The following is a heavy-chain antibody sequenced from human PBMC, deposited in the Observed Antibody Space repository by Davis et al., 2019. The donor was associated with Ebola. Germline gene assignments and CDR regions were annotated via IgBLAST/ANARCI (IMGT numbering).Heavy chain of an antibody. Sequence: ASVKVSCKASGYTFTSYDINWVRQATGQGLEWMGWMNPNSGNTGYAQKFQGRVTMTRNTSISTAYMELSSLRSEDTAVYYCASTYCSSTSCPDAFDIWGQGTMVTVSS. V-gene: IGHV1-8*01. CDR3: ASTYCSSTSCPDAFDI. J-gene: IGHJ3*02. CDR2: MNPNSGNT. CDR1: GYTFTSYD. D-gene: IGHD2-2*01.